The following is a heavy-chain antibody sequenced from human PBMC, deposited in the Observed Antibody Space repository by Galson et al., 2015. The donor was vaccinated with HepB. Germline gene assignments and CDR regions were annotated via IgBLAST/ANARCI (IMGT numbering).Heavy chain of an antibody. CDR3: ARQSHYNRGAFDI. CDR2: IYPGDSDT. V-gene: IGHV5-51*01. D-gene: IGHD5-24*01. Sequence: GSGYSFTSYWIGWVRQMPGKGLEWMGIIYPGDSDTRYSPSFQGQVTISADKSISTAYLQWSSLKASDTAMYYCARQSHYNRGAFDIWGQGTMVTVSS. J-gene: IGHJ3*02. CDR1: GYSFTSYW.